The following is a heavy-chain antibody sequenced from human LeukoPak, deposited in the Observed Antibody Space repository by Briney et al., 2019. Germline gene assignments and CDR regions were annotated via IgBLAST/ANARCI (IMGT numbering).Heavy chain of an antibody. V-gene: IGHV3-43*02. CDR1: GFTLDDYA. D-gene: IGHD5-18*01. Sequence: GSLRLSCAASGFTLDDYAMQRVRQAPGEGLEWVSLISGHVCSTYYPHPLMGRVTTSRDNSQNYLYLQLNSLRTEDTALYYCAKSWGYSYGQAYYYYGMDVWGQGTTVTVSS. J-gene: IGHJ6*02. CDR3: AKSWGYSYGQAYYYYGMDV. CDR2: ISGHVCST.